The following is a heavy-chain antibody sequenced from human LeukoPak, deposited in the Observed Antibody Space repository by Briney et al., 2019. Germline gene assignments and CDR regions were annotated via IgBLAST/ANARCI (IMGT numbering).Heavy chain of an antibody. Sequence: PSETLSLTCTVSGGSISSYYWSWIRQPPGKGLEWIGYIYYSGSTNYNPSLKSRVTISVDTSKNQFSLKLRSVTAAYTAVYFCARANWCDPWGQGTLVTVSS. CDR3: ARANWCDP. CDR1: GGSISSYY. CDR2: IYYSGST. J-gene: IGHJ5*02. V-gene: IGHV4-59*01.